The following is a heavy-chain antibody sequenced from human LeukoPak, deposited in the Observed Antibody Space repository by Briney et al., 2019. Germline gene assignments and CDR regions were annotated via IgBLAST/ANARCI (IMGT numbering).Heavy chain of an antibody. CDR1: GYTFTSYY. CDR2: INPSGGST. V-gene: IGHV1-46*01. CDR3: ARRVGAVAGTWVYYYGMDV. D-gene: IGHD6-19*01. J-gene: IGHJ6*02. Sequence: GASVKVSCTASGYTFTSYYMHWVRQAPGQGLEWMGIINPSGGSTSYAQKFQGRVTMTRDTSTSTVYMELSSLRSEDTAVYYCARRVGAVAGTWVYYYGMDVWGQGTTVTVSS.